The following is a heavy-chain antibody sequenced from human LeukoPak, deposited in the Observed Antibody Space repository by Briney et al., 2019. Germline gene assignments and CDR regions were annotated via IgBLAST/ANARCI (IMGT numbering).Heavy chain of an antibody. Sequence: PSETLSLTCSVSIGSISSSKWWSWVRQSPVKGLEWIGEIYLYGTTNYNPSFTSRVTMSVDRSRNQFSLKLTSVTAADTAVYYCAGQKWEQQGRDYYFNGLDVWGPGTTVIVSS. J-gene: IGHJ6*02. CDR1: IGSISSSKW. V-gene: IGHV4-4*02. CDR2: IYLYGTT. D-gene: IGHD1/OR15-1a*01. CDR3: AGQKWEQQGRDYYFNGLDV.